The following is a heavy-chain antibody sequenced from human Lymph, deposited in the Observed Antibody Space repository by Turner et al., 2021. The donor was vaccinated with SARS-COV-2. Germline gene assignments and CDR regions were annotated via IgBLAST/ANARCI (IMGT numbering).Heavy chain of an antibody. CDR2: IYSGGST. Sequence: EVQLVESGGGLVQPGGSLRLSCATSEITVSSNYMSWVRQAPGKGLEWVSVIYSGGSTFYADSVKGRFTISRDKSKNTLYLQMNSLRAEDTAVYYCARDFREGAFDIWGQGTMVTISS. D-gene: IGHD3-10*01. J-gene: IGHJ3*02. V-gene: IGHV3-66*01. CDR3: ARDFREGAFDI. CDR1: EITVSSNY.